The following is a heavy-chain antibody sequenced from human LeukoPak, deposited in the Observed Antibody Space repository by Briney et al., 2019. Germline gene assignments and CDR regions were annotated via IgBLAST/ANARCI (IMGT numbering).Heavy chain of an antibody. CDR2: IYYSGST. CDR3: ARSYYDFWSGPSYYFDY. V-gene: IGHV4-59*01. J-gene: IGHJ4*02. D-gene: IGHD3-3*01. Sequence: SETLSLTCTVSGGSISSYYWSWIRQPPGKGLEWIGYIYYSGSTNYNPSLKSRVTISVDTSKNQFSLKLSSVTAADTAVYYCARSYYDFWSGPSYYFDYWGQGTLVTVSS. CDR1: GGSISSYY.